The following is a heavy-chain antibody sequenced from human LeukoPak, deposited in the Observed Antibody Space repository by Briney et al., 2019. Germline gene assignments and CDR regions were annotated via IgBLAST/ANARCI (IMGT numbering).Heavy chain of an antibody. J-gene: IGHJ5*02. CDR3: ARPGYCSGGSCYAAFDP. CDR1: GYTFTSYD. D-gene: IGHD2-15*01. V-gene: IGHV1-8*01. CDR2: MNPNSGNT. Sequence: GASVKVSCTASGYTFTSYDINWVRQATGQGLEWMGWMNPNSGNTGYAQKFQGRVTMTRNTSISTPYVELSSLRAEDTAVYYCARPGYCSGGSCYAAFDPWGQGTLVTVSS.